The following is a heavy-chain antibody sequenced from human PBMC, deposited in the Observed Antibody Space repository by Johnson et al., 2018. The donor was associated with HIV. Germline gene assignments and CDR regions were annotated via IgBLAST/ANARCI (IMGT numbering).Heavy chain of an antibody. V-gene: IGHV3-20*04. Sequence: MLLVESGGGVVRPGGSLRLSCVASGFTFDDYGMSWVRQAPGKGLEWVSGINWNGGRTGYADSVKGRFTISRDNAKKSLYLQMNSLRAEDTALYYCARENSYYDSSGHVVGDAFDIWGQGTRVTVSS. J-gene: IGHJ3*02. CDR2: INWNGGRT. CDR3: ARENSYYDSSGHVVGDAFDI. CDR1: GFTFDDYG. D-gene: IGHD3-22*01.